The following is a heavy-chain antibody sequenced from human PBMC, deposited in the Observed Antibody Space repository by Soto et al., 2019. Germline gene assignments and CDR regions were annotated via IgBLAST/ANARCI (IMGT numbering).Heavy chain of an antibody. V-gene: IGHV2-5*02. Sequence: QITLKEAGPTLVKPTQTLTLTCSFSGFSLITDGVGVGWIRQPPVKALEWLALIYWDDDTGYSTSLRSRLTITKDTSRNQVVPTMTNMDPADTATYYCAHTMAPRIFDSWGQGTLVTVSS. CDR3: AHTMAPRIFDS. J-gene: IGHJ4*02. CDR2: IYWDDDT. CDR1: GFSLITDGVG.